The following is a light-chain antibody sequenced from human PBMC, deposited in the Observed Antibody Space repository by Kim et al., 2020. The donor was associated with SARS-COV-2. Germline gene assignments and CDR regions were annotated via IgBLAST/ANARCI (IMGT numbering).Light chain of an antibody. CDR1: SSDVGGYNY. CDR2: DVS. V-gene: IGLV2-14*03. CDR3: SSYTSISTLV. Sequence: GQSIAISCTGTSSDVGGYNYVSWYQHHPGKAPKLMIYDVSKWPSGVSNRFSGSKSGNTASLTISGLQAEDEADYYCSSYTSISTLVFGGGTQLTVL. J-gene: IGLJ2*01.